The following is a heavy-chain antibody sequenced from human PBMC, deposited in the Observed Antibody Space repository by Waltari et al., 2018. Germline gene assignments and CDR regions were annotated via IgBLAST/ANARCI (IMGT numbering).Heavy chain of an antibody. CDR1: GASFGGFY. V-gene: IGHV4-34*01. CDR3: ARPMRITSPNWFDP. Sequence: QVQLQQWGAGLLKPSETLSLTCGESGASFGGFYWSWIRQAPGKGLEWIGDITHTGDSNINPSLKSRLTISVDTSNNQFSLKLSSVTAADTAVYYCARPMRITSPNWFDPWGQGTLVTVSS. D-gene: IGHD3-3*01. J-gene: IGHJ5*02. CDR2: ITHTGDS.